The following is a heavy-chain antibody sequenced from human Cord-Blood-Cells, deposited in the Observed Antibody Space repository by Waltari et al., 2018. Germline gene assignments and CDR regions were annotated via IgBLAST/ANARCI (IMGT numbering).Heavy chain of an antibody. Sequence: QLVASGGGLIQPGGSLRRSCSCAGFSFSRNYMSWVGQAPGKGLEWVSVIYSGGSTYYADSVKGRFTISRDNSKNTLYLQMNSLRAEDTAVYYCATNMGAVAGTFDYWGQGTLVTVSS. V-gene: IGHV3-53*01. D-gene: IGHD6-19*01. CDR2: IYSGGST. J-gene: IGHJ4*02. CDR3: ATNMGAVAGTFDY. CDR1: GFSFSRNY.